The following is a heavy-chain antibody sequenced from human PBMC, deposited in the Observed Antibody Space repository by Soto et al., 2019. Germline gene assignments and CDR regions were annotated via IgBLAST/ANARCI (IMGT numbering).Heavy chain of an antibody. J-gene: IGHJ4*02. D-gene: IGHD3-3*01. CDR3: AKGFYSPDF. CDR1: GFTFTMYG. CDR2: ISESGSGT. V-gene: IGHV3-23*01. Sequence: PGGSLRLSCVASGFTFTMYGMSWARQAPGKGLEWVSRISESGSGTSYADSVKGQFTISRDNSKNTVYLQMNSLRAEDTAIYYCAKGFYSPDFWGQGTLVTVSS.